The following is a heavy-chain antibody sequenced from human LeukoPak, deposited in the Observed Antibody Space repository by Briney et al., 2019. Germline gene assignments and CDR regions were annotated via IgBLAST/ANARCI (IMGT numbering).Heavy chain of an antibody. V-gene: IGHV4-34*01. CDR3: ARGRIDTAMVTFDY. CDR2: INHSGST. CDR1: GGSFSGYY. Sequence: SESLSLTCAVYGGSFSGYYWSWIRQPPGKGLEWIGEINHSGSTNYNPSLKSRVTISVDTSKNQFSLKLSSVTAADTAVYYCARGRIDTAMVTFDYWGQGTLVTVSS. J-gene: IGHJ4*02. D-gene: IGHD5-18*01.